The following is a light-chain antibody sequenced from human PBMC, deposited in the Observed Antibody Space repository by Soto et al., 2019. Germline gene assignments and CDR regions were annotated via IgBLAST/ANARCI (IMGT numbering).Light chain of an antibody. V-gene: IGLV2-14*01. CDR1: SSDLGIYNY. Sequence: QSVLTQPASVSGSPGQSIAISCSGSSSDLGIYNYVSWYQQHPGKVPKLIIFEVTNRPSGVSNRFSGSKSGNTASLTISGLQDEEEADYYCSSYKTRSTRVFGTGTKVTV. CDR2: EVT. CDR3: SSYKTRSTRV. J-gene: IGLJ1*01.